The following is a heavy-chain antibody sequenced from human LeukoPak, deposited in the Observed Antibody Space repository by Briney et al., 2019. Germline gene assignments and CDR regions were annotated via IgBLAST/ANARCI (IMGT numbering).Heavy chain of an antibody. CDR1: GDSVSSNSAA. CDR2: TYYRSKWYN. V-gene: IGHV6-1*01. J-gene: IGHJ5*02. Sequence: SQTLSLTCAISGDSVSSNSAAWNWIRQSPSRGLEWLGRTYYRSKWYNDYAVSVKSRITINPDTSKNQFSLQLNSVTPEDTAVYYCAREGVLWFGELPGGLPDWFDPWGQGTLVTVSS. D-gene: IGHD3-10*01. CDR3: AREGVLWFGELPGGLPDWFDP.